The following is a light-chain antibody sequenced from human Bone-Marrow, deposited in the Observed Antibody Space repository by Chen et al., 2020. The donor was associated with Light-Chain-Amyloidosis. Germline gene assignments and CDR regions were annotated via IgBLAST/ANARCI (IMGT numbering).Light chain of an antibody. J-gene: IGLJ2*01. CDR2: RDT. V-gene: IGLV3-25*03. CDR1: DLPPKY. CDR3: QSADSSGTYEVI. Sequence: SYDLTQPPSVSVSPGQTARITCPGEDLPPKYSYWYQQKPGRAPVLVIHRDTERPSGSSERFSGSSSGTTATLTISGVQAEDEADYHCQSADSSGTYEVIFGGGTKLTVL.